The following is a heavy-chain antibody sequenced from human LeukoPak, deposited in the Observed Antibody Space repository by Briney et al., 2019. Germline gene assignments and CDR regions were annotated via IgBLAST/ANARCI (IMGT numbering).Heavy chain of an antibody. CDR3: ARGRNTAMLSWLDY. Sequence: GGSLRLSCAASGFIFTSYAMHWVRQAPGKGLEWVAVISYDGSNKYSADSVKGRFTISRDNSKNTLYVQMNSLRAEDTAVYYCARGRNTAMLSWLDYWGQGTLVTVSS. D-gene: IGHD5-18*01. CDR2: ISYDGSNK. J-gene: IGHJ4*02. CDR1: GFIFTSYA. V-gene: IGHV3-30-3*01.